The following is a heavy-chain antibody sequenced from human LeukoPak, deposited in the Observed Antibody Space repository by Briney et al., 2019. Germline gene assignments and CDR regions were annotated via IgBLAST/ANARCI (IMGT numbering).Heavy chain of an antibody. V-gene: IGHV1-18*01. CDR1: GYTFSSYG. D-gene: IGHD2-8*01. Sequence: GASVKVSCKASGYTFSSYGISWVRQAPGQGLEWMGWISGYNGNTNYAQKFQGRVTMTTDTSTSTAYMEVRSLRSDDTAVYYCARHLLYRGAHYFDYWGQGTLVTVSS. CDR3: ARHLLYRGAHYFDY. CDR2: ISGYNGNT. J-gene: IGHJ4*02.